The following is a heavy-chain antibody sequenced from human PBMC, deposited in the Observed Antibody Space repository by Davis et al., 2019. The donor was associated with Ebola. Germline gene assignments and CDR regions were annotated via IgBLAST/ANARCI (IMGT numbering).Heavy chain of an antibody. CDR3: ARVDLTFGDIIAPGYFDY. CDR1: GIAITSNY. CDR2: MYPGGRT. Sequence: GGSLRLSCAASGIAITSNYMSWVRQAPGKGLEWVSLMYPGGRTSYAESVKGRFSISSDNSKTTLYLHMGSLRAEDTAVYYCARVDLTFGDIIAPGYFDYWGHGTLVTVSS. J-gene: IGHJ4*01. D-gene: IGHD3-16*01. V-gene: IGHV3-53*01.